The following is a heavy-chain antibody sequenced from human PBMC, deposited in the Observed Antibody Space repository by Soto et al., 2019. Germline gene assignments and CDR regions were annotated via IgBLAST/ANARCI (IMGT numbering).Heavy chain of an antibody. Sequence: QVQLVQSGAEVKKPGASVKVSCKASGYSFTDYHIHWVRQAPGQGLEWLGRINPKRRCTSTAEKFQGWVTMTTDTSISTASMELTRLTSDDTAIYYCARGDSTDCSNGVCSFFYNHDMDVWGQGTTVTVSS. V-gene: IGHV1-2*04. J-gene: IGHJ6*02. D-gene: IGHD2-8*01. CDR3: ARGDSTDCSNGVCSFFYNHDMDV. CDR2: INPKRRCT. CDR1: GYSFTDYH.